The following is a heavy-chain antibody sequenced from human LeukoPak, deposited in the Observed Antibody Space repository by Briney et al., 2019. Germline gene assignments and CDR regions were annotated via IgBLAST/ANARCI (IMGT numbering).Heavy chain of an antibody. V-gene: IGHV1-18*01. D-gene: IGHD7-27*01. CDR1: GYSFTSYG. CDR3: ARDRCHWGSCVWGAFDI. Sequence: ASVKVSCKASGYSFTSYGISWVRQAPGQGLEWMGWISAYNGNTNYAQKLQGRVTMTTETSTSTAYMELRSLRSDDTAVYYCARDRCHWGSCVWGAFDIWGQGKMVTVSS. J-gene: IGHJ3*02. CDR2: ISAYNGNT.